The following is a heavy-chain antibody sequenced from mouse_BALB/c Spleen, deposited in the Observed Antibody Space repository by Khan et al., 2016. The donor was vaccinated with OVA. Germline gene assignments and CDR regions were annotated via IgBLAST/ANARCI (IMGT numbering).Heavy chain of an antibody. CDR3: ARRGLYGILAY. CDR2: IDPSTGYT. V-gene: IGHV1-7*01. Sequence: QVQLQQSGAELAKPGASVKMSCKASGYTFTTYWMHWVQQSPGQGLEWIGYIDPSTGYTEYTQKFKDQATFTTDKSSSTAYMQLSSLTSEDSAVYCCARRGLYGILAYWGQGTLVTVSA. J-gene: IGHJ3*01. D-gene: IGHD2-1*01. CDR1: GYTFTTYW.